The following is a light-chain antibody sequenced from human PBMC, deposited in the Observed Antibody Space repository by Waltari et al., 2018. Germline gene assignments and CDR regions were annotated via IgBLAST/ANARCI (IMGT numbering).Light chain of an antibody. CDR1: QGISRH. Sequence: DFQLTQSPSFLSASVGDRVTITCRASQGISRHLAWYQQKPGEAPNILIYDVSTLQSGVPSRFSGSGFGTEFTLTISSLQPEDSATYYCQKLDNYPPPTFGQGTRLEI. CDR2: DVS. V-gene: IGKV1-9*01. CDR3: QKLDNYPPPT. J-gene: IGKJ5*01.